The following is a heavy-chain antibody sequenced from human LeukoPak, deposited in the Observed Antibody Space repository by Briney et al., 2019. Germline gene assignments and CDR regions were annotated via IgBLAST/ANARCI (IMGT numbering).Heavy chain of an antibody. Sequence: SETLSLTCTVSVGSISSGDYYWSWIRQPPGKGLEWIGYINYSGNTFHYNPSLKNRVTISVDTSKNLFSLRLSSVTAADTAVYYCASTNCSSASCYGANWFDPWGQGTLVTVSS. CDR3: ASTNCSSASCYGANWFDP. CDR2: INYSGNT. V-gene: IGHV4-30-4*08. CDR1: VGSISSGDYY. D-gene: IGHD2-2*01. J-gene: IGHJ5*02.